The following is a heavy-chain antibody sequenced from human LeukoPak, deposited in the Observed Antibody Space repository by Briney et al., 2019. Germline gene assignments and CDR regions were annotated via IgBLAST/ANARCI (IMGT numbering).Heavy chain of an antibody. Sequence: SLSLSCAASGFPFDDYAMHWVRQAPGKGLEWVSGISWNSGSIGYADSVKGRFTISRDNAKNSLYLQMNSLRAEDTALYYCAKDFYGSSWYYFDYWGQGTLVTVSS. J-gene: IGHJ4*02. CDR2: ISWNSGSI. CDR1: GFPFDDYA. V-gene: IGHV3-9*01. CDR3: AKDFYGSSWYYFDY. D-gene: IGHD6-13*01.